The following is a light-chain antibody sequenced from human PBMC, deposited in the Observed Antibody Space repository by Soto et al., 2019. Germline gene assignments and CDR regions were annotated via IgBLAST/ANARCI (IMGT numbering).Light chain of an antibody. Sequence: DIQVTQSPSSLSASVGDRVTISCRASQSISGYLNWYQQKPGKAPNLLIFDASSLQSGVPSRFSGRGYGAEHTLTISSLQPEDFATYFCQHSYSNFPITLGQGTRLEIK. J-gene: IGKJ5*01. V-gene: IGKV1-39*01. CDR1: QSISGY. CDR3: QHSYSNFPIT. CDR2: DAS.